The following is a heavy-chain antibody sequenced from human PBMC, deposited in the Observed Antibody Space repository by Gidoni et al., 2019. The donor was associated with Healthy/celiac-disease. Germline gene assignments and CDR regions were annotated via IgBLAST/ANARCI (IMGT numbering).Heavy chain of an antibody. CDR1: GFTFSSHG. CDR2: ISSSSSYI. Sequence: EVQLVESGGGLVKPGGSLRLSCAASGFTFSSHGTHWVRQAPGKGLEWVSSISSSSSYIYYADSVKGRFTISRDNAKNSLYLQMNSVRAEDTAVYYCARDPDIGVVPAATPDAFDIWGQGTMVTVSS. CDR3: ARDPDIGVVPAATPDAFDI. J-gene: IGHJ3*02. V-gene: IGHV3-21*01. D-gene: IGHD2-2*01.